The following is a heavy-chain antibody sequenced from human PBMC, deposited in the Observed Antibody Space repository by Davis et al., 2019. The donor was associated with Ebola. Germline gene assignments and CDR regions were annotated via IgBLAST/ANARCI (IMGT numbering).Heavy chain of an antibody. V-gene: IGHV4-4*07. J-gene: IGHJ5*02. Sequence: MPSETLSLTCTVSGVSISSYYWSWIRQPAGKGLDWIGRIYNSGSTNYNPSLKSRVTMSVDTSKNQFSLKLTSVTAADTAVYYCARDRGSSWYNWFDPWGQGTLVTVSS. CDR2: IYNSGST. CDR3: ARDRGSSWYNWFDP. CDR1: GVSISSYY. D-gene: IGHD6-13*01.